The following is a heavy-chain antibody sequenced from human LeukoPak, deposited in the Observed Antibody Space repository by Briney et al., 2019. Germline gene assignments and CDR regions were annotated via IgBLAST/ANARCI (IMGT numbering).Heavy chain of an antibody. CDR3: ARRVAAAAVGSGSFDI. V-gene: IGHV4-59*12. CDR1: GGSISSYY. J-gene: IGHJ3*02. D-gene: IGHD6-13*01. CDR2: IYYSGST. Sequence: SETLSLTCTVSGGSISSYYWSWIRQPPGKGLEWIGYIYYSGSTNYNPSLKSRVTMSVDTSKNQFSLKLSSVTAADTAVYYCARRVAAAAVGSGSFDIWGQGTMVTVSS.